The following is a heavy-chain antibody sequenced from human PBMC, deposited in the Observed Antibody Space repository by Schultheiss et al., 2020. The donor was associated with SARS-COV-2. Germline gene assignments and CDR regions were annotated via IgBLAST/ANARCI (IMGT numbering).Heavy chain of an antibody. Sequence: SETLSLTCAVYGGSFSGYYWSWIRQPPGKGLEWIGYIYYSGSTNYNPSLKSRVTISVDTSKNQFSLKLSSVTAADTAVYYCARGGQWLVLGYFDYWGQGTLVTVSS. J-gene: IGHJ4*02. D-gene: IGHD6-19*01. V-gene: IGHV4-59*01. CDR2: IYYSGST. CDR3: ARGGQWLVLGYFDY. CDR1: GGSFSGYY.